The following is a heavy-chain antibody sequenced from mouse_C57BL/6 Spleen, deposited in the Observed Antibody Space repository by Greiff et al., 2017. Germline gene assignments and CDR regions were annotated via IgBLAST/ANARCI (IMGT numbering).Heavy chain of an antibody. V-gene: IGHV1-15*01. CDR1: GYTFTDYE. CDR3: TRERNHYYGSSYGFAY. D-gene: IGHD1-1*01. Sequence: QVHVKQSGAELVRPGASVTLSCKASGYTFTDYEMHWVKQTPVHGLEWIGAIDPETGGTAYNQKFKGKAILTADKSSSTAYMELRSLTSEDSAVYYCTRERNHYYGSSYGFAYWGQGTLVTVSA. J-gene: IGHJ3*01. CDR2: IDPETGGT.